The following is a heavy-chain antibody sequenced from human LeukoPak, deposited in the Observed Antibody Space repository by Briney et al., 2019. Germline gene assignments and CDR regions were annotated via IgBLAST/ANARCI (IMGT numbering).Heavy chain of an antibody. J-gene: IGHJ4*02. Sequence: ASVKVSCKASGGTFSSYAMHWVRQAPGQRLEWMGWINAGNGNTKYSQKFQGRVTITRDTSASTAYMELSSLRSEDTAVYYCAREAWHNWNDLDYWGQGTLVTVSS. CDR1: GGTFSSYA. CDR2: INAGNGNT. V-gene: IGHV1-3*01. CDR3: AREAWHNWNDLDY. D-gene: IGHD1-1*01.